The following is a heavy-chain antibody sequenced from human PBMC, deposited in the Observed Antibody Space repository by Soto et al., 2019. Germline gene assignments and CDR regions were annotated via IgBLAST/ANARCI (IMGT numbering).Heavy chain of an antibody. CDR2: IYYSGST. CDR1: GGSISSGGYY. D-gene: IGHD4-17*01. Sequence: QVQLQESGPGLVKPSQTLSLTCTVSGGSISSGGYYWSWIRQHPGKGLEWIGYIYYSGSTYYNPSFKGRVTIAVDTSKNPFSLKLSSVTAADTAVYYCARDWTTVTTGGGWFDPWGQGTLVTVSS. J-gene: IGHJ5*02. V-gene: IGHV4-31*03. CDR3: ARDWTTVTTGGGWFDP.